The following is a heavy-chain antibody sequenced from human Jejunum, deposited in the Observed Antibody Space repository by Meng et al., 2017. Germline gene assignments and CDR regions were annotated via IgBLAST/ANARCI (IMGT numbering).Heavy chain of an antibody. D-gene: IGHD1-26*01. CDR1: GGDISGYF. V-gene: IGHV4-34*02. CDR2: FTRGGTT. J-gene: IGHJ4*02. Sequence: QGQLQRWGAGLLKPSETLSLTWSVYGGDISGYFWSWIRQAPGEGLEWVGEFTRGGTTNYNPSIKSRVTISADTSKNQFSLTLSSVSAADTAVYYCARHEVDFDNWGQGTLVTVS. CDR3: ARHEVDFDN.